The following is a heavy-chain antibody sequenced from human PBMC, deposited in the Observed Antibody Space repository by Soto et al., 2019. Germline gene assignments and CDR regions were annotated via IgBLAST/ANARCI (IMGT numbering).Heavy chain of an antibody. J-gene: IGHJ4*02. CDR3: ARVILGGSLTGLDY. CDR1: GGSISSYY. CDR2: IYYSGST. D-gene: IGHD1-26*01. Sequence: SETLSLTCTVSGGSISSYYWSWIRQPPGKGLEWIGYIYYSGSTNYNPSLKSRVTISVDTSKNQFSLKLSSVTAADTAVYYCARVILGGSLTGLDYWGQGTLVTVSS. V-gene: IGHV4-59*01.